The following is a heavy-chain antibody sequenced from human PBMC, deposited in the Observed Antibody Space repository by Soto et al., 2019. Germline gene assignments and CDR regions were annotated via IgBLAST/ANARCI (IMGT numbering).Heavy chain of an antibody. CDR1: GFTFSSHA. V-gene: IGHV3-30-3*01. D-gene: IGHD2-2*01. CDR2: ISYDGTNK. CDR3: ARTKYCSSTSCYWRGMDV. Sequence: QVQLVESGGGVVQTGGSLRLSCVASGFTFSSHAMNWVRQAPGKGLEWVSVISYDGTNKYYADSVKGRFTVSRDNSKNTMYLQMNSLRAEDTAVYYCARTKYCSSTSCYWRGMDVWGQGTTVTVSS. J-gene: IGHJ6*02.